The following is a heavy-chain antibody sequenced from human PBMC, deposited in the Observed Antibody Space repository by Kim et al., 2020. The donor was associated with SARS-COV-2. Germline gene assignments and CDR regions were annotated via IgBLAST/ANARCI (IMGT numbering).Heavy chain of an antibody. CDR3: ARTNILTGYYSWFDP. CDR2: MNPNSGNT. D-gene: IGHD3-9*01. Sequence: ASVKVSCKASGYTFTSYDINWVRQATGQGLEWMGWMNPNSGNTGYAQKFQGRVTMTRNTSISTAYMELSSLGSEDTAVYYCARTNILTGYYSWFDPWGQGTLVTVSS. CDR1: GYTFTSYD. J-gene: IGHJ5*02. V-gene: IGHV1-8*01.